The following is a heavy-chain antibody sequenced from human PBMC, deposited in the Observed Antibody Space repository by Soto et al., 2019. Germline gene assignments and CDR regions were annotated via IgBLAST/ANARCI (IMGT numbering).Heavy chain of an antibody. CDR1: GFTFSSYW. CDR3: ARVPTGKYGVWNY. Sequence: EEQLVESGGGLVQPGVSLRLSCAASGFTFSSYWMHWVRQAPGKGLVWVSRINPGGSITAYADSVKSRFTISRDNAKNALYVQMNTLRGDDTAVYYCARVPTGKYGVWNYWGQGTLVTVSS. V-gene: IGHV3-74*01. D-gene: IGHD2-8*01. CDR2: INPGGSIT. J-gene: IGHJ4*02.